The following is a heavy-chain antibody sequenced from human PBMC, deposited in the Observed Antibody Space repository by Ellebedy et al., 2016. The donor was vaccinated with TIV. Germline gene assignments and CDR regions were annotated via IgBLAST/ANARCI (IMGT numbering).Heavy chain of an antibody. V-gene: IGHV4-34*01. D-gene: IGHD2-2*01. CDR1: GGSFSGYY. J-gene: IGHJ6*02. CDR3: ARDSRSTSPYYYGMDV. Sequence: SETLSLTCAVYGGSFSGYYWSWIRQPPGKGLEWIGEINHSGSTNYNPSLKSRVTISVDTSKNQFSLKLSSVTAADTAVYYCARDSRSTSPYYYGMDVWGQGTTVTVSS. CDR2: INHSGST.